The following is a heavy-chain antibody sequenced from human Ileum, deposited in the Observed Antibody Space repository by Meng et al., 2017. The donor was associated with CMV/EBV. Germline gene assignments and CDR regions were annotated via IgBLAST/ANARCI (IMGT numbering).Heavy chain of an antibody. V-gene: IGHV3-33*06. J-gene: IGHJ4*02. CDR1: GFTYRTYD. CDR3: AKDEYSSTSGGINY. CDR2: IWHDGSHR. D-gene: IGHD2-2*01. Sequence: AAGFTYRTYDMQWVRQARGKGLEWMAVIWHDGSHRNYLYSVGGRFTDSRNNSENTLYLEMNSLGGEDTAMYYCAKDEYSSTSGGINYWGRGTLVTVSS.